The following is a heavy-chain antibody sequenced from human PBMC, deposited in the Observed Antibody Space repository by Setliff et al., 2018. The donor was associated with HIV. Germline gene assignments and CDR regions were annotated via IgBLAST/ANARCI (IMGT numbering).Heavy chain of an antibody. CDR2: ISHSGIT. D-gene: IGHD1-26*01. CDR1: GVSTISSSSSYY. V-gene: IGHV4-39*07. Sequence: SETLSLTCIVSGVSTISSSSSYYWGWIRQPPGKGLEWIGYISHSGITYYNPSLKSRVTISVDTTTNQVSLQVNSVTAVDTAVYYCARVPHRVVGTTTLLYHFDYWGLGTLVTVSS. CDR3: ARVPHRVVGTTTLLYHFDY. J-gene: IGHJ4*02.